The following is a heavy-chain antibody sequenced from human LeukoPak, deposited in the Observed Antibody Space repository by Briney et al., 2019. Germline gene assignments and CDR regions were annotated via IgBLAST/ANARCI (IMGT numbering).Heavy chain of an antibody. CDR1: GYTFTSYD. Sequence: ASVKVSCKASGYTFTSYDINWVRQATGQGLEWMGWINPNSGGTNYAQKFQGRVTMTRDTSISTAYMELSRLRSDDTAVYYCARDKGVWSGYFDYWGQGTLVTVSS. V-gene: IGHV1-2*02. CDR3: ARDKGVWSGYFDY. D-gene: IGHD3-3*01. CDR2: INPNSGGT. J-gene: IGHJ4*02.